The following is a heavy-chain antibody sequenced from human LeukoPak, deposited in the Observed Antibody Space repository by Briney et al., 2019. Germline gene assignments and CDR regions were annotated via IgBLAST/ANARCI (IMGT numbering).Heavy chain of an antibody. D-gene: IGHD5-18*01. CDR1: GFTFSSYG. CDR2: ISYDGSNK. J-gene: IGHJ4*02. V-gene: IGHV3-30*18. CDR3: AKPQGTAMALDY. Sequence: GRSLRLPCAASGFTFSSYGMHWVRQAPGKGLEWVAVISYDGSNKYYADSVKGRFTISRDNSKNTLYLQMNSLRAEDTAVYYCAKPQGTAMALDYWGQGTLVTVSS.